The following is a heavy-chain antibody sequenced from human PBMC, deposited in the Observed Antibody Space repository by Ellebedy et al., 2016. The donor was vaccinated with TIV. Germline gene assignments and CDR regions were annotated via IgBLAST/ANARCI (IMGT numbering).Heavy chain of an antibody. CDR2: IIGIGGHT. J-gene: IGHJ4*02. Sequence: GESLKISCAASGFTFSSYAMSWVRQAPGEGLEWVSIIIGIGGHTYYADSVKGRFTISRDNSKNTLYLQMNSLRAEDTAVYYCARDPREWLVRGYFDCWGQGTLVTVSS. CDR1: GFTFSSYA. V-gene: IGHV3-23*01. D-gene: IGHD6-19*01. CDR3: ARDPREWLVRGYFDC.